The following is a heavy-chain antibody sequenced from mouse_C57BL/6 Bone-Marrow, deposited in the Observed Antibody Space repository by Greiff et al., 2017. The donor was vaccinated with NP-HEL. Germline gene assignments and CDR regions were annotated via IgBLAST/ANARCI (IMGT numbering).Heavy chain of an antibody. CDR3: ARRGLGREDYFDY. D-gene: IGHD4-1*01. Sequence: VQLQQPWAELVKPGASVKLSCKASGYTFTSYWMQWVKQRLGQGLEWIGEIDPSDSYTNYNQKFKGKATLTVDTSSSTAYMQLSSLTSEDSAVYYCARRGLGREDYFDYWGQGTTLTVSS. CDR1: GYTFTSYW. V-gene: IGHV1-50*01. J-gene: IGHJ2*01. CDR2: IDPSDSYT.